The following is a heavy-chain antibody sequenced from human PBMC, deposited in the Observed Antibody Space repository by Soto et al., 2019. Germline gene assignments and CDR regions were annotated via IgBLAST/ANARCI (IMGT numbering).Heavy chain of an antibody. CDR1: GFTFSNAW. CDR2: IKSKTDGGTT. Sequence: AWSLRLSCAASGFTFSNAWMSWVRQAPGKGLEWVGRIKSKTDGGTTDYAAPVKGRFTISRDDSKNTLYLQMNSLKTEDTAVYYCTTEPYPYYDIVGSSQGLDYWGQGTLVTVSS. V-gene: IGHV3-15*01. J-gene: IGHJ4*02. D-gene: IGHD3-9*01. CDR3: TTEPYPYYDIVGSSQGLDY.